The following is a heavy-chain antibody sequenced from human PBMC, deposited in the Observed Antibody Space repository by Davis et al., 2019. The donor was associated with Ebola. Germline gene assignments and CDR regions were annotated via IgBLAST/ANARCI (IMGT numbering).Heavy chain of an antibody. Sequence: ASVKVSCKASGYTFTGYYMHWVRQAPGQGLEWMGIINPSGGSTSYAQKFQGRGTMTRDTSTSTVYMELSSLRSEDTAVYYCARSSGSYSRNYYGMDVWGQGTTVTVSS. J-gene: IGHJ6*02. CDR3: ARSSGSYSRNYYGMDV. D-gene: IGHD3-10*01. CDR1: GYTFTGYY. V-gene: IGHV1-46*01. CDR2: INPSGGST.